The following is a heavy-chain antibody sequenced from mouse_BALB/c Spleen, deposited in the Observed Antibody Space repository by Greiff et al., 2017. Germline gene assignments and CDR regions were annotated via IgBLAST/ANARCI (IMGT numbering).Heavy chain of an antibody. V-gene: IGHV14-3*02. CDR1: GFNIKDTY. D-gene: IGHD3-2*02. J-gene: IGHJ2*01. CDR2: IDPANGNT. CDR3: ALLRGY. Sequence: VQLKQSGAELVKPGASVKLSCTASGFNIKDTYMHWVKQRPEQGLEWIGRIDPANGNTKYDPKFPGKATITADTSSNTAYLQLSSLTSEDTAVYYCALLRGYWGQGTTLTVSS.